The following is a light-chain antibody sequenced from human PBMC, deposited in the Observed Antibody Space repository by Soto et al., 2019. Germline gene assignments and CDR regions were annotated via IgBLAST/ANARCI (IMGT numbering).Light chain of an antibody. CDR3: QQRSNWPS. Sequence: EIVLTRSPATLPLSPGERATLSCRASQSVSSYLAWYQQKPGQAPRLLIYDASNRATGIPARFSGSGSGTDFTLTISSLEPEDFAVYYCQQRSNWPSFGGGTKVEIK. J-gene: IGKJ4*01. CDR2: DAS. CDR1: QSVSSY. V-gene: IGKV3-11*01.